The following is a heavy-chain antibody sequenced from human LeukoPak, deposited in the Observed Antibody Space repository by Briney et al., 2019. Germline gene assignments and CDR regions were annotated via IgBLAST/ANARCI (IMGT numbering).Heavy chain of an antibody. Sequence: PGRSLRLSCAASGFTFSSYAMHWVRQAPGKGLKWVAVISYDGSNKYYADSVKGRFTISRDNSKNTLYLQMNSLRAEDTAVYYCARAPDPYGEYYFDYWGQGTLVTVSS. D-gene: IGHD3-10*01. V-gene: IGHV3-30*01. CDR2: ISYDGSNK. CDR1: GFTFSSYA. J-gene: IGHJ4*02. CDR3: ARAPDPYGEYYFDY.